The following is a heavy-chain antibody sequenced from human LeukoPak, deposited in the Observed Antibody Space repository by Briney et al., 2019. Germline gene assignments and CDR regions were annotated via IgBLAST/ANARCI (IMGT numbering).Heavy chain of an antibody. D-gene: IGHD2-2*01. CDR1: GFTFSTHA. CDR3: ARLGDPGDIVVVPAAIDI. Sequence: PGGSLRLSCAASGFTFSTHAMGWVRQAPGKGLEWVSAITGSGGSTYYADSVKGRFTISRDNSKNTLYLQMNSLRAEDTAVYYCARLGDPGDIVVVPAAIDIWGQGTMVTVSS. CDR2: ITGSGGST. V-gene: IGHV3-23*01. J-gene: IGHJ3*02.